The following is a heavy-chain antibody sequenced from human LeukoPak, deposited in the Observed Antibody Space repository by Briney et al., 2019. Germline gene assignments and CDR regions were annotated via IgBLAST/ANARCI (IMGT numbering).Heavy chain of an antibody. D-gene: IGHD3-10*01. J-gene: IGHJ3*01. Sequence: GGSPRLSCAASGSTFKTYAMSWVRQAPGEGLEWVASISAGGLNTYYADAVEGRFSISRDNSKDTVFLQMNSLRAEDTALYYCAKYSTSIIRGAFDFWGQGTMVTVSS. CDR3: AKYSTSIIRGAFDF. CDR1: GSTFKTYA. CDR2: ISAGGLNT. V-gene: IGHV3-23*01.